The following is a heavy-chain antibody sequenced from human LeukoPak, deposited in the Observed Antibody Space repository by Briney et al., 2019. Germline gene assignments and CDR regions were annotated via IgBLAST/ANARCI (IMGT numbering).Heavy chain of an antibody. CDR2: IYHSGST. CDR3: ARAGITTVRLDDAFDI. CDR1: GGSISSGGYY. Sequence: SETLSLTCTVSGGSISSGGYYWSWIRQPPGKGLEWIGYIYHSGSTYYNPSLKSRVTISVDRSKNQFSLKLSSVTAADTAVYYCARAGITTVRLDDAFDIWGQGTMVTVSS. V-gene: IGHV4-30-2*01. J-gene: IGHJ3*02. D-gene: IGHD3-10*01.